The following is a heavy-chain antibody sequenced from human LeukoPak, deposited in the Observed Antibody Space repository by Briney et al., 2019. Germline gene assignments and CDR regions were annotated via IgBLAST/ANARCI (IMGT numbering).Heavy chain of an antibody. D-gene: IGHD1-26*01. V-gene: IGHV4-59*01. Sequence: SETLSLTCTVSGGSISSYYWSWIRQPPGKGLEWIGYIYYSGSTNYNPSLKSRVTISVDTSKNQFSLKLSSVTAADTAVYYCARLGPYSGSYYLDYWGQGTLVTVSS. CDR3: ARLGPYSGSYYLDY. J-gene: IGHJ4*02. CDR1: GGSISSYY. CDR2: IYYSGST.